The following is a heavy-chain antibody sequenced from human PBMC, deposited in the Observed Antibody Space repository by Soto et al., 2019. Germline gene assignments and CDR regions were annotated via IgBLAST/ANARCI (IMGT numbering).Heavy chain of an antibody. V-gene: IGHV3-30*18. J-gene: IGHJ2*01. Sequence: QVQLVESGGGVVQPGRSLRLSCAASGFTFSSYGMHWVRQAPGKGLEWVAVISYDGSNKYYADSVKGRFTISRDNSKNTLYLQMNNLRAEDTAVYYCAKDGAPLFGYWYFDLWGRGTLVTVSS. CDR2: ISYDGSNK. D-gene: IGHD2-21*01. CDR3: AKDGAPLFGYWYFDL. CDR1: GFTFSSYG.